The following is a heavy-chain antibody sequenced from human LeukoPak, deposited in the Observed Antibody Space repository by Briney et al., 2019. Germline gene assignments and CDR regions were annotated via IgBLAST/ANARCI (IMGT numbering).Heavy chain of an antibody. J-gene: IGHJ4*02. CDR1: GYTFTSYY. Sequence: ASVKVSCKASGYTFTSYYMHWVRQAPGQGLEWMGIINPSGGSTSYAQKFQGRVTMTRDTSTSTVYMELSSLRSDDTAVYYCTRSRGWTFDYWGQGTLVTVSS. CDR3: TRSRGWTFDY. CDR2: INPSGGST. D-gene: IGHD6-19*01. V-gene: IGHV1-46*01.